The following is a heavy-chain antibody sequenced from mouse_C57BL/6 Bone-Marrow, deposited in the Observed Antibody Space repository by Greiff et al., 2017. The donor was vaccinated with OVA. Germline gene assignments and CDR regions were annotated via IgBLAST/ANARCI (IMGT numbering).Heavy chain of an antibody. J-gene: IGHJ3*01. CDR2: INPSTGGT. V-gene: IGHV1-42*01. CDR1: GYSFTGYY. Sequence: VQLQQSGPELVKPGASVKISCKASGYSFTGYYMNWVKQSPEKSLEWIGEINPSTGGTTYNQKFKAKATLTVDKSFSTAYMQLKSLTSEDSAVYYCARGGTGPFAYWGQGTLVTVSA. CDR3: ARGGTGPFAY. D-gene: IGHD4-1*01.